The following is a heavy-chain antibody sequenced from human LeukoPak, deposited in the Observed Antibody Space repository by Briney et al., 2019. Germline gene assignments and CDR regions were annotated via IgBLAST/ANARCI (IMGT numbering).Heavy chain of an antibody. CDR1: GDSISTYY. CDR2: ICNSGGT. V-gene: IGHV4-4*09. J-gene: IGHJ5*02. CDR3: ARRRDYYGSGSYYNVFNWFDP. D-gene: IGHD3-10*01. Sequence: SETLSLTCTVSGDSISTYYWSWIRQPPGKGLEWIGCICNSGGTNYNPSLKSRVTISVDTSKNQFSLKLSSVTAADTAVYYCARRRDYYGSGSYYNVFNWFDPWGQGTLVTVSS.